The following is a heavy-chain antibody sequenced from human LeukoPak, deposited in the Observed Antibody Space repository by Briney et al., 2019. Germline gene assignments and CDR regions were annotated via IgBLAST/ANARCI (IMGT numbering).Heavy chain of an antibody. CDR3: VLFGNYGGNYNDY. CDR2: INPSGGST. D-gene: IGHD4-23*01. Sequence: ASVKVSCKASGYTFTSYYMHWVRQAPGQGLEWMGIINPSGGSTSYAQKFQGRVTMTRDTSTSTAYMELRSLRSDDTAVYYCVLFGNYGGNYNDYWGQGTLVTVSS. CDR1: GYTFTSYY. J-gene: IGHJ4*02. V-gene: IGHV1-46*01.